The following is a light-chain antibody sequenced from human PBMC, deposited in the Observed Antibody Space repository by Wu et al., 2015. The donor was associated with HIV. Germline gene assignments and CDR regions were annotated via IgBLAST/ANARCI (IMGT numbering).Light chain of an antibody. CDR1: QSVSSN. J-gene: IGKJ1*01. CDR3: QQRSNWPWT. Sequence: EIVMTQSPATLSVSPGERATFSCRASQSVSSNLAWYQQKPGQAPRLLIYGASTRATGIPARFSGSGSGTDFTLTISSLEPEDFAVYYCQQRSNWPWTFGQGTKVEIK. CDR2: GAS. V-gene: IGKV3-15*01.